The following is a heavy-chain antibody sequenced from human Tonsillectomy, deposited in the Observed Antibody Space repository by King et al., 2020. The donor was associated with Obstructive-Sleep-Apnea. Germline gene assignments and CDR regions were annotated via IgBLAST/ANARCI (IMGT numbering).Heavy chain of an antibody. J-gene: IGHJ3*02. CDR1: GFTFSSYA. CDR2: ISGSGGST. CDR3: AKIPGLGLWFGELSLGAFDI. D-gene: IGHD3-10*01. Sequence: VQLVESGGGLVQPGGSLRLSCAASGFTFSSYAMSWVRQAPGKGLEWVSAISGSGGSTYYADSVKGRFTISRDNYKNTLYLQMNSLRAEDTAVYYCAKIPGLGLWFGELSLGAFDIWGQGTMVTVSS. V-gene: IGHV3-23*04.